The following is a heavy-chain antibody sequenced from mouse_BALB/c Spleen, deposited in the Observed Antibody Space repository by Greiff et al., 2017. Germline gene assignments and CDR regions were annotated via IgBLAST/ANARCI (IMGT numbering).Heavy chain of an antibody. CDR1: GYAFSSSW. CDR3: AAYGNYPYYYAMDY. CDR2: IYPGDGDT. J-gene: IGHJ4*01. V-gene: IGHV1-82*01. Sequence: QVQLKQSGPELVKPGASVKISCKASGYAFSSSWMNWVKQRPGQGLEWIGRIYPGDGDTNYNGKFKGKATLTADKSSSTAYMQLSSLTSVDSAVYFCAAYGNYPYYYAMDYWGQGTSVTVSS. D-gene: IGHD2-1*01.